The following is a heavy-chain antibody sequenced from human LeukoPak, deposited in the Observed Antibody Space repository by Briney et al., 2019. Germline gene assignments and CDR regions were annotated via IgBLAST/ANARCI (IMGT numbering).Heavy chain of an antibody. D-gene: IGHD2-15*01. Sequence: PSETLSLTCTVSGDSISSSSYYWGWIRQPPGKGLEWIGSIYYSGTTYYNPSLKSRVTISVDTSKNQFSLKLTSVTAADTAVYYCARLTRISHFDYWGQGVPVAVSS. V-gene: IGHV4-39*01. J-gene: IGHJ4*02. CDR2: IYYSGTT. CDR1: GDSISSSSYY. CDR3: ARLTRISHFDY.